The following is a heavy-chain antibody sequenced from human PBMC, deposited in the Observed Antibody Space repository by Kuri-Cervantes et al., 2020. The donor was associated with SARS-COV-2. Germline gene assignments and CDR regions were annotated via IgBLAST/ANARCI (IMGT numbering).Heavy chain of an antibody. J-gene: IGHJ4*02. V-gene: IGHV4-59*08. D-gene: IGHD6-13*01. CDR2: IYYSGST. CDR1: GGSISSYY. Sequence: SETLSLTCTVSGGSISSYYWSWIRQPPGKGLEWIGYIYYSGSTNYNTSLKSRVTISVDTSKNQFSLKLSSVTAADTAVYYCARTKMKYSSSWYVDYWGQGTLVTVSS. CDR3: ARTKMKYSSSWYVDY.